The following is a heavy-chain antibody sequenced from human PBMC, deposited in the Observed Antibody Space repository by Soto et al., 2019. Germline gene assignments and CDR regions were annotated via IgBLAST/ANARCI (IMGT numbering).Heavy chain of an antibody. CDR1: GGSISSYY. D-gene: IGHD4-17*01. Sequence: SETLSLTCTVSGGSISSYYWSWIRQPPGKGLEWIGYIYYSGSTNYNPSLKSRVTISVDTSKNQFSLKLSSVTAADTAVYYCARRTMTTESFDPWGQGTLVTVSS. V-gene: IGHV4-59*08. CDR2: IYYSGST. CDR3: ARRTMTTESFDP. J-gene: IGHJ5*02.